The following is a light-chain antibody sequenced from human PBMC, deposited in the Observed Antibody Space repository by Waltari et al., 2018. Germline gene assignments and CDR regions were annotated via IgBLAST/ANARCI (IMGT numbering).Light chain of an antibody. J-gene: IGKJ1*01. Sequence: IVMTQSPATLSVSPGEGATLSCRVIQSVSSNLAWYQQKPGQAPRLLIYGASTRATGLPVRFSGSGSGTEFTLTISSLQSEDFAVYYCQQYNNWPPLFGQGTKVEIK. CDR2: GAS. CDR1: QSVSSN. CDR3: QQYNNWPPL. V-gene: IGKV3-15*01.